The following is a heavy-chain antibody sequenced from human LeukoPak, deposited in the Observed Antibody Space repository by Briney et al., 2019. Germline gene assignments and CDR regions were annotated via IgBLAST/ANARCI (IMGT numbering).Heavy chain of an antibody. D-gene: IGHD5-18*01. CDR2: ISSSAGTT. V-gene: IGHV3-48*03. J-gene: IGHJ4*02. CDR3: ARQQQQLWYD. CDR1: GFTFRSYE. Sequence: GRSLRLSCAASGFTFRSYEMNWVRQAPGKGLEWVSYISSSAGTTYYADSVKGRFTISRDNAKNSLYLQMNSLRAEDTAVYFCARQQQQLWYDWGQGTLVTVSS.